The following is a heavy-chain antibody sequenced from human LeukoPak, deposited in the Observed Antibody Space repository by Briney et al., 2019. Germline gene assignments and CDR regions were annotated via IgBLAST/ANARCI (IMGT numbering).Heavy chain of an antibody. CDR3: ARESRLHDSSDAFDI. Sequence: PSQTLSLTCTVSGGSISSGDYYWSWIRQPPGKGLEWIGYIYYGGSTYYNPSLKSRVTISVDTSKNQFSLKLSSVTAADTAVYYCARESRLHDSSDAFDIWGQGTMVTVSS. V-gene: IGHV4-30-4*08. J-gene: IGHJ3*02. D-gene: IGHD3-22*01. CDR2: IYYGGST. CDR1: GGSISSGDYY.